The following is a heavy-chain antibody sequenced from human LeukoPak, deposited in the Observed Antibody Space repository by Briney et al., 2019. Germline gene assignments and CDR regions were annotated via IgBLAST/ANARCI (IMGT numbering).Heavy chain of an antibody. CDR2: INSDGSST. Sequence: GGSLRLSCAASGFTFSIYWVHWVRQAPGKGRVSVSSINSDGSSTIYADSVKGRFTISGDNAKNTLYLQMNTLRAEDTAVYYCASLDYWGQGTPVTVSS. V-gene: IGHV3-74*01. CDR3: ASLDY. CDR1: GFTFSIYW. J-gene: IGHJ4*02.